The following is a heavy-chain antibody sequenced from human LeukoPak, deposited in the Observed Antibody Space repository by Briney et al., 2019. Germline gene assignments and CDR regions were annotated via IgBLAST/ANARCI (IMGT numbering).Heavy chain of an antibody. CDR2: INPNSGGT. V-gene: IGHV1-2*02. D-gene: IGHD6-13*01. CDR1: GYTFTGYY. Sequence: ASVKVSCKASGYTFTGYYMHWVRQAPGQGLEWMGWINPNSGGTNYAQKFQGRVTMTRDTSISTAYMELSRLRSDDTAVYYCARSGWYSSSWYAKDRRSHAFDIWGQGTMVTVSS. J-gene: IGHJ3*02. CDR3: ARSGWYSSSWYAKDRRSHAFDI.